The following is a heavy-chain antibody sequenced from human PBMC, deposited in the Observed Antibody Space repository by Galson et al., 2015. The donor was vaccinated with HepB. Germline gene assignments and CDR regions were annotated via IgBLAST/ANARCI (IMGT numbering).Heavy chain of an antibody. CDR2: LYSGGDT. D-gene: IGHD1-7*01. CDR3: AREIWNYGFDYFDY. Sequence: SLRLSCAASGFTVSSNYMTWVRQAPGKGLKWVSVLYSGGDTYYSDSVKGRFIISRDNSKNTLFLQMNSLRAEDTAVYYCAREIWNYGFDYFDYWGQGTLVTVSS. CDR1: GFTVSSNY. V-gene: IGHV3-66*01. J-gene: IGHJ4*02.